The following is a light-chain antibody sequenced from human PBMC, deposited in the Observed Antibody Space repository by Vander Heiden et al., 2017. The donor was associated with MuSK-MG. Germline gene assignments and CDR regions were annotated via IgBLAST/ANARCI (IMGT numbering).Light chain of an antibody. J-gene: IGLJ2*01. CDR1: SSNIGSNA. Sequence: QSVLTQPPSASGAPGQRVTTSCSGSSSNIGSNAVNWYQQFPGTAPKLLIYSNSHRSSGVPDRFSGSKSVTSASLAISGLQSEDEADYYCAAWDDSLNGLVFGGGTKLTAL. CDR3: AAWDDSLNGLV. CDR2: SNS. V-gene: IGLV1-44*01.